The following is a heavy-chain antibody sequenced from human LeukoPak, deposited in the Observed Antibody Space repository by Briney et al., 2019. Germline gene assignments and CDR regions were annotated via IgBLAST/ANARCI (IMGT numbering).Heavy chain of an antibody. V-gene: IGHV3-23*01. CDR1: GFTFTNYA. J-gene: IGHJ4*02. Sequence: PGTSLRLSCVASGFTFTNYAMSWVRQAPGKGLEWVSAITGSDGTSHYADSVKGRFTISRDNSKNTLYLQVNSLRAEDTAVYYCAKWGDYDILTGYYGPDYWGQGTLVTVSS. CDR2: ITGSDGTS. CDR3: AKWGDYDILTGYYGPDY. D-gene: IGHD3-9*01.